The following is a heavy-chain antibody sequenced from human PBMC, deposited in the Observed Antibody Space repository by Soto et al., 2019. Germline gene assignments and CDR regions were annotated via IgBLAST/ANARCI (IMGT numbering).Heavy chain of an antibody. V-gene: IGHV3-49*03. CDR1: GFTFGNNA. CDR3: SRPSYYYDSSGFEPGAFDI. CDR2: IRSKNYGRTT. J-gene: IGHJ3*02. D-gene: IGHD3-22*01. Sequence: LRLSCTGSGFTFGNNAMTWFRQAPGKGLEWVGFIRSKNYGRTTEYAASVQGRFTISRDDSKGIAYLEMNSLTTDDTAVYYCSRPSYYYDSSGFEPGAFDIWGQGTMVTVSS.